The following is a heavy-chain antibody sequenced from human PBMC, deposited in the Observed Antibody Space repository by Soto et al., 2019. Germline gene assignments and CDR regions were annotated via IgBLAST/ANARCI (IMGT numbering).Heavy chain of an antibody. J-gene: IGHJ4*02. CDR1: GFTFSSYA. V-gene: IGHV3-30-3*01. CDR2: ISYDGSNK. D-gene: IGHD3-9*01. Sequence: ESGGGVVQPGRSLRLSCAASGFTFSSYAMHWVRQAPGKGLEWVAVISYDGSNKYYADSVKGRFTISRDNSKNTLYLQMNSLRAEDTAVYYCARDLGTYYDILTGYYYFDYWGQGTLVTVSS. CDR3: ARDLGTYYDILTGYYYFDY.